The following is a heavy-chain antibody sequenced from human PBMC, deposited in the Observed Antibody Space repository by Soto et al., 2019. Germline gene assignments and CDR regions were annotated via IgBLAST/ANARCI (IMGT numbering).Heavy chain of an antibody. V-gene: IGHV1-69*02. Sequence: SVKVSCKASGGSFISYTFSWVRQAPGQGLEWMGRIVPILGIRNYAQSFQGRVTITADKSSSTVYMDLSSLRSEDTAIYYCASLIATITVDYFYNWG. CDR1: GGSFISYT. D-gene: IGHD5-12*01. CDR3: ASLIATITVDYFYN. J-gene: IGHJ4*01. CDR2: IVPILGIR.